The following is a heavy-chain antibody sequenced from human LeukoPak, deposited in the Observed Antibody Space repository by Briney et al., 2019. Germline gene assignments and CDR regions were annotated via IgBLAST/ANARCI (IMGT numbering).Heavy chain of an antibody. CDR3: GKHDSASDY. CDR2: IYSGGTT. V-gene: IGHV3-53*05. CDR1: GFSVSGNF. D-gene: IGHD1-26*01. J-gene: IGHJ4*02. Sequence: GGSLRLSCAASGFSVSGNFMSWVRQAPGKGLEWVSVIYSGGTTYYADSVKGRFTISRDNSKNTLYLQMNSLRAEDTAVYYCGKHDSASDYWGQGTLVTVSS.